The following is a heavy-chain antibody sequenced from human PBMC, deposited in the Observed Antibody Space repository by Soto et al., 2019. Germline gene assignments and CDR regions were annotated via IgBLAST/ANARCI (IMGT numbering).Heavy chain of an antibody. CDR2: IYRSGFI. D-gene: IGHD3-10*01. V-gene: IGHV4-34*04. CDR3: ARHTLVRGVPDLCWFDP. J-gene: IGHJ5*02. CDR1: GGSFSGYY. Sequence: PSETLSLTCAVYGGSFSGYYWTWIRQPPGTGLEWIGEIYRSGFIYANLSLQSRASISVDTSTNQFSLKLSSVTAADTAVYYCARHTLVRGVPDLCWFDPWGQGVLVTVSS.